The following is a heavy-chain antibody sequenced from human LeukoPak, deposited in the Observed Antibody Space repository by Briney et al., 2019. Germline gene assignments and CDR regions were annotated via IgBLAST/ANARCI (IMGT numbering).Heavy chain of an antibody. J-gene: IGHJ6*03. CDR2: IKQDGSEK. V-gene: IGHV3-7*01. CDR3: ARSPKPTTSAAYYYYYMDV. CDR1: GFIFSSYW. D-gene: IGHD4-17*01. Sequence: GGSLRLSCAASGFIFSSYWMSWVRQAPGKGLEWVANIKQDGSEKYYVDSVKGRFTISRDNAKNSLYLQMNSLRAEDTAVYYCARSPKPTTSAAYYYYYMDVWGKGTTVTVS.